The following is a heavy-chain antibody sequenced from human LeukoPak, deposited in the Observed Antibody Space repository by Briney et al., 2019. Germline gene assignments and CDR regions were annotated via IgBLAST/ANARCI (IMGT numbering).Heavy chain of an antibody. J-gene: IGHJ4*02. CDR2: IGFTDNPI. V-gene: IGHV3-48*03. CDR3: ASGKETSMAQGY. D-gene: IGHD5-18*01. CDR1: GFTFRSYE. Sequence: GGSLRLSCKASGFTFRSYEMNWVRQAPGKGLEWVSYIGFTDNPIYYADSVKGRFTISRDISKNTVDLQLNSLRAEDTAVYYCASGKETSMAQGYWGQGTLVTVSS.